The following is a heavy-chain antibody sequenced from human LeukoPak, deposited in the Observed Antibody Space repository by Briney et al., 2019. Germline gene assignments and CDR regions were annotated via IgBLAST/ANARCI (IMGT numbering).Heavy chain of an antibody. V-gene: IGHV4-34*01. J-gene: IGHJ6*03. Sequence: SETLSLTCAVYGGSFSGYYWSWIRQPPGKGPEWIGEINHSGSTNYNPSLKSRVTISVDTSKNQFSLKLSSVTAADTAVYYCARGYAIHHYYYYMDVWGKGTTVTVSS. CDR2: INHSGST. CDR1: GGSFSGYY. CDR3: ARGYAIHHYYYYMDV. D-gene: IGHD2-8*01.